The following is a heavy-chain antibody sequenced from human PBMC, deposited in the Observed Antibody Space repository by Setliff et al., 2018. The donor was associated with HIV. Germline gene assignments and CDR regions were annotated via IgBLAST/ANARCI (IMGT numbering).Heavy chain of an antibody. CDR2: INPKSGVA. V-gene: IGHV1-2*06. Sequence: ASVKVSCKASGYTFTDFYIHWVRQAPGQGLEWSGRINPKSGVADYLKKFQGRVTMTTDTSTNTAHMELIRPRFDDTAVYYCARAHFFVAKTRNWFDPWGQGTLVTVSS. J-gene: IGHJ5*02. CDR1: GYTFTDFY. CDR3: ARAHFFVAKTRNWFDP. D-gene: IGHD5-12*01.